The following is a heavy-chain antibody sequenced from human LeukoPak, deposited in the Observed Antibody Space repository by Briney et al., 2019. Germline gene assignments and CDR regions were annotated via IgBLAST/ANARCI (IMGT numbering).Heavy chain of an antibody. CDR3: AKDWGGPAFDY. J-gene: IGHJ4*02. CDR1: GFTFSNAW. Sequence: GGSLRLSCAASGFTFSNAWMSWVRQAPGKGLEWVSSISSSSSYIYYADSVKGRFTISRDNAKNSLYLQMNSLRAEDTAVYYCAKDWGGPAFDYWGQGTLVTVSS. V-gene: IGHV3-21*01. D-gene: IGHD3-16*01. CDR2: ISSSSSYI.